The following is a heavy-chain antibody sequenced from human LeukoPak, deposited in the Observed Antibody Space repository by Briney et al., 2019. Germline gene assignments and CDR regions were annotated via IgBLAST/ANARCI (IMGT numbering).Heavy chain of an antibody. J-gene: IGHJ4*02. CDR2: IYYSEST. Sequence: SETLSLTCTVSGGSISSISYYWGWVRQPPRKGLELIVSIYYSESTYYNPSLKIRVTISVDTSKNQFSLKLSSVTAADTAVYYSARHCPAAFRYCSGGSCGYFDYWGQGTLVTVSS. D-gene: IGHD2-15*01. CDR3: ARHCPAAFRYCSGGSCGYFDY. CDR1: GGSISSISYY. V-gene: IGHV4-39*01.